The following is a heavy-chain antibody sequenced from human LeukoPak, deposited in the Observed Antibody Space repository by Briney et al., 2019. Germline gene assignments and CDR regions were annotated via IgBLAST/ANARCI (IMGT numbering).Heavy chain of an antibody. CDR3: ARGGRLGFDP. D-gene: IGHD3-16*01. CDR1: GGSISSNY. CDR2: IYYSGST. J-gene: IGHJ5*02. Sequence: SETLSLARTVSGGSISSNYWSWIRQPPGKGLEWIGYIYYSGSTNCNPSLKSRVTISVDTSKNQFSLKLSSVTAADTAVYYCARGGRLGFDPWGQGALVTVSS. V-gene: IGHV4-59*01.